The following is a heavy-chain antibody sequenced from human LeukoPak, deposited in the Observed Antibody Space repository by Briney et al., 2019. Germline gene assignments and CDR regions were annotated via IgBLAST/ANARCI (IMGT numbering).Heavy chain of an antibody. J-gene: IGHJ4*02. Sequence: GGSLRLSCAASGFTFSSYSMNWVRQAPGKGLEWDSSISSSSSYIYYADSVKGRFTISRDNAKNSLYLQMNSLRAEDTAVYYCARVLREYYDSSGIPPDYWGQGTLVTVSS. D-gene: IGHD3-22*01. V-gene: IGHV3-21*01. CDR2: ISSSSSYI. CDR1: GFTFSSYS. CDR3: ARVLREYYDSSGIPPDY.